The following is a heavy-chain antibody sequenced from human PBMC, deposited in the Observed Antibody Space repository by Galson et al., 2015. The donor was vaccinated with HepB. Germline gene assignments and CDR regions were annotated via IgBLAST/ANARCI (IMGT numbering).Heavy chain of an antibody. D-gene: IGHD3-10*01. CDR1: GYTFTNYG. Sequence: SVKVSCKASGYTFTNYGITWVRQAPGQGLEWMGWISAYNGNTNYAQNLQDRVTMTTDTSTSTSYMELRSLRSDDTAVYYCARETRWFGELLSDYWGQGTLVTVSS. V-gene: IGHV1-18*01. J-gene: IGHJ4*02. CDR2: ISAYNGNT. CDR3: ARETRWFGELLSDY.